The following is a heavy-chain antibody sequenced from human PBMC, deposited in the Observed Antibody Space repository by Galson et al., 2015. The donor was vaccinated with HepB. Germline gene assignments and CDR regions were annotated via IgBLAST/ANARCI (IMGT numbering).Heavy chain of an antibody. D-gene: IGHD6-13*01. CDR1: GYTFTSYY. CDR3: ARDSGYSSSWSLEADAFDI. CDR2: INPSGGST. V-gene: IGHV1-46*03. Sequence: SVKASCKASGYTFTSYYMHWVRQAPGQGLEWMGIINPSGGSTSYAQKFQGRVTMTRDTSTSTVYMELSSLRSEDTAVYYCARDSGYSSSWSLEADAFDIWGQGTMVTVSS. J-gene: IGHJ3*02.